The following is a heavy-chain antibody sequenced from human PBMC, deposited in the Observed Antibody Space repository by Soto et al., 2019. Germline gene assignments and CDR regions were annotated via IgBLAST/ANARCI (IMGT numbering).Heavy chain of an antibody. J-gene: IGHJ6*02. CDR3: ASPVVPAAMGGPYFYGIDV. CDR2: IDSYGSST. D-gene: IGHD2-2*01. CDR1: GFTFSRPW. V-gene: IGHV3-74*01. Sequence: EVQLVESGGGLVQPGGPLRLSCEASGFTFSRPWLHWVRQAPGKGLVWVSRIDSYGSSTHYADSVKGRFTISRDNAKNTLYLQMNSLRAEDTAVYYCASPVVPAAMGGPYFYGIDVWGQGTTVTVSS.